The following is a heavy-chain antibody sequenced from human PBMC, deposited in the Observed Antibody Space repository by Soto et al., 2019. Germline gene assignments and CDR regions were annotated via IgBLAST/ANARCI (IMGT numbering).Heavy chain of an antibody. J-gene: IGHJ4*02. V-gene: IGHV4-59*01. D-gene: IGHD1-26*01. CDR2: IYYSGST. Sequence: PSETLSLTCTVSGGSISSYYWSWIRQPPGKGLEWIGYIYYSGSTNYNPSLKSRVTISVDTSKNQFSLKLSSVTAADTAVYYCARGSVGATAPHDFDYWAHDFDYWGQGTLVTVSS. CDR1: GGSISSYY. CDR3: ARGSVGATAPHDFDYWAHDFDY.